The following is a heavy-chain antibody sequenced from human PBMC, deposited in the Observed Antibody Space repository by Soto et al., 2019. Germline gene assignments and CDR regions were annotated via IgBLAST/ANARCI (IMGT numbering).Heavy chain of an antibody. CDR1: GGSVSSGSYY. CDR2: IYYSGST. Sequence: PSETLSLTCTVSGGSVSSGSYYWSWIRQPPGKGLEWIGYIYYSGSTNYNPSLKSRVTISVDTSKNQFSLKLSSVTAADTAVYYCARVGGYCSSTSCYGGYYYGMDVWGQGTTVTVSS. J-gene: IGHJ6*02. V-gene: IGHV4-61*01. CDR3: ARVGGYCSSTSCYGGYYYGMDV. D-gene: IGHD2-2*01.